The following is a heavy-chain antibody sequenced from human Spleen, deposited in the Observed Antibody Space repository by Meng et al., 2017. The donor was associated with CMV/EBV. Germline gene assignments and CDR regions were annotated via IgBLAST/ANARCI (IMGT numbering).Heavy chain of an antibody. Sequence: GESLKISCAASGFTFSTYTMNWVRQAPGEGLEWVSSISGTSSGISSTYIYYADSVKGRFTISRDNATNVLYLQMNSLSAEDTAVYYCARVRDWSIYDYWGQGTLVTVSS. CDR2: ISGTSSGISSTYI. D-gene: IGHD3-3*01. J-gene: IGHJ4*02. V-gene: IGHV3-21*01. CDR1: GFTFSTYT. CDR3: ARVRDWSIYDY.